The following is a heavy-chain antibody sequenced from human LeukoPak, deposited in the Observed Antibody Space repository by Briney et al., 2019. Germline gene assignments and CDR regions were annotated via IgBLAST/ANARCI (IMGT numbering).Heavy chain of an antibody. Sequence: SETLSLTCTVSGGSINSYYWSWIRQPPGKGLEWIGFIYGSGSTYYKSSLKSRVTISVDTSKNQFSLKLTSVTAADTAVYYCARWGFTRYCSGGSCYGGDYWGQGTLVTVSS. CDR1: GGSINSYY. J-gene: IGHJ4*02. CDR2: IYGSGST. D-gene: IGHD2-15*01. CDR3: ARWGFTRYCSGGSCYGGDY. V-gene: IGHV4-59*06.